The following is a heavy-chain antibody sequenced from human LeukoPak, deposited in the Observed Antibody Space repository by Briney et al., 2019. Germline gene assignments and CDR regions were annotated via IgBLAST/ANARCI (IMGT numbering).Heavy chain of an antibody. CDR3: ARGRPSIAASFDP. Sequence: GASVTVSFKASGYTFTSYYMHWVRQAPGQGLEWMGIINPSGGSTSYAQKFQGRVTMTRDMSTSTVYMELSSLRSEDTAVYYCARGRPSIAASFDPWGQGTLVTVSS. D-gene: IGHD6-6*01. J-gene: IGHJ5*02. CDR1: GYTFTSYY. V-gene: IGHV1-46*01. CDR2: INPSGGST.